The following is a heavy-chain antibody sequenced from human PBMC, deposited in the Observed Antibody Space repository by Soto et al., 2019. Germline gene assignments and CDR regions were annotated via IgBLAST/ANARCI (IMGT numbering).Heavy chain of an antibody. Sequence: SGPTLVNPTQTLTLTCTFSGFPLSTSGVGVGWIRQPPGKALEWLGIIYWDDDKRYRPSLKSRLTITKDTSKNQLVLTMTNMDPVDTATYYCAHLPWKQLWPRAPVVYWGQGTPVTVS. CDR3: AHLPWKQLWPRAPVVY. CDR2: IYWDDDK. J-gene: IGHJ4*02. D-gene: IGHD5-18*01. CDR1: GFPLSTSGVG. V-gene: IGHV2-5*02.